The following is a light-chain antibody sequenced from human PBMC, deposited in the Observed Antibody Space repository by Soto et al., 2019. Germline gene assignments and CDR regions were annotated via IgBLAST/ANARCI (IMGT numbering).Light chain of an antibody. CDR1: QSVSSN. Sequence: EIVMTQAPATLSVSQGERATLSCRASQSVSSNLAWYQQKPGQAPRLLIYGASTRATGIPARFSGSGSGTEFTLTISSLHSEDFAVYYCQQYNNWPQTFGPGTKV. CDR3: QQYNNWPQT. V-gene: IGKV3-15*01. CDR2: GAS. J-gene: IGKJ1*01.